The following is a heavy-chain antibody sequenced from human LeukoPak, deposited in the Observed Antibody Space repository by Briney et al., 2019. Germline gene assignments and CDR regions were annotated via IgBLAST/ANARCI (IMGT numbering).Heavy chain of an antibody. Sequence: GGSLRLSCAASGFTFSSYEMNWVRQAPGKGLEWVSYISSSGSTIYYADSVKGRFTISRDNSKNTLYLQMNSLRAEDTAVYYCARDDWGFDYWGQGTLVTVPS. J-gene: IGHJ4*02. D-gene: IGHD3-9*01. CDR2: ISSSGSTI. CDR3: ARDDWGFDY. CDR1: GFTFSSYE. V-gene: IGHV3-48*03.